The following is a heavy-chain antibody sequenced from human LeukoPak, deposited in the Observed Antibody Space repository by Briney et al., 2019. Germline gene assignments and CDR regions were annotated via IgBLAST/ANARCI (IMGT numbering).Heavy chain of an antibody. J-gene: IGHJ4*02. V-gene: IGHV4-61*02. D-gene: IGHD5-24*01. CDR3: ARGERWLQLYYFDY. Sequence: SETLSLTCTVSGGSISSGSYYWSWVRQPAGKGLEWIGRIYTSGSTNYNPSLKSRVTISLDTSKNHFSLRLSSVTAADTAVYYCARGERWLQLYYFDYWGQGTLVTVSS. CDR2: IYTSGST. CDR1: GGSISSGSYY.